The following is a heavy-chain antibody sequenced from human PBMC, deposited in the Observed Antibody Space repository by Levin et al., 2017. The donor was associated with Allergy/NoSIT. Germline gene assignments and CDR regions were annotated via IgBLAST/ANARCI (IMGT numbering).Heavy chain of an antibody. CDR2: VDGHGTRI. CDR1: GFSFSAYS. Sequence: QSGGSLRLSCAVSGFSFSAYSMNWVRQAPGKGLEWLAYVDGHGTRIFYADSAKGRFTISRDNAQNSLYLQMNSLRAEDSGTYYCLRDLEGYRGVMRFDVWGQGTLVTVSS. V-gene: IGHV3-48*01. D-gene: IGHD3-10*01. CDR3: LRDLEGYRGVMRFDV. J-gene: IGHJ4*02.